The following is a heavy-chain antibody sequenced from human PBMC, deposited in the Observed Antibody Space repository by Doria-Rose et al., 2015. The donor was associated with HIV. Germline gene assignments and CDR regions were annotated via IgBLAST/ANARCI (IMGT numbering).Heavy chain of an antibody. J-gene: IGHJ4*02. Sequence: QESGPVLVKPTETLTLTCTVSGVSLSSPRMGVSWIRQPPGKALEWLANIFSDDERSYKTSLKSRLTISRVTSKSQVVLTMTDMDPVDTATYYCARIKSSRWYHKYYFDFWGQGTLVIVSA. V-gene: IGHV2-26*01. CDR3: ARIKSSRWYHKYYFDF. CDR2: IFSDDER. D-gene: IGHD6-13*01. CDR1: GVSLSSPRMG.